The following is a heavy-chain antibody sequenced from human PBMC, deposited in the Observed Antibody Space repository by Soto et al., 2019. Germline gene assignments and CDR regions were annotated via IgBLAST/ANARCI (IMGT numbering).Heavy chain of an antibody. CDR1: GLIFSDYH. CDR3: AMLGGWSGGSSGMDV. CDR2: IRRKANSYTT. Sequence: EVQLVESGGGLVQPGGSLRLSCAASGLIFSDYHMDWVRQAPGKGLEWVGRIRRKANSYTTEDSASVKGRFTISRDDSKNSLYLQMNRLKSEDPAVYYCAMLGGWSGGSSGMDVWGQGTTVTVSS. J-gene: IGHJ6*02. D-gene: IGHD6-19*01. V-gene: IGHV3-72*01.